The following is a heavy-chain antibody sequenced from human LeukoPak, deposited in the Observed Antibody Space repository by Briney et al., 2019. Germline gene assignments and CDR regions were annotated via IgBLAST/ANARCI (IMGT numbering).Heavy chain of an antibody. CDR2: INHSGST. D-gene: IGHD6-19*01. Sequence: GSLRLSCAASGFDFSSFSMSWIRQPPGKGLEWIGEINHSGSTNCNPSLKSRLTISVDTSKNQFSLKLSSVTAADTAVYYCARARGAVAIDYWGQGTLVTVSS. J-gene: IGHJ4*02. CDR3: ARARGAVAIDY. CDR1: GFDFSSFS. V-gene: IGHV4-34*01.